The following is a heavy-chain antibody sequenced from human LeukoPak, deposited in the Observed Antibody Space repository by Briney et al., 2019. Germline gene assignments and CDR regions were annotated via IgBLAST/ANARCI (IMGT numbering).Heavy chain of an antibody. CDR3: ARDQGSYYGVDV. V-gene: IGHV4-4*07. Sequence: SETLSLTCAVYGGSFSGYYWSWIRQPAGKGLEWIGRMYTSGTTKYNPSLKSRVTMSVDTSNNQFSLKVSSVTAADTAVYYCARDQGSYYGVDVWGQGTTVTVSS. CDR2: MYTSGTT. J-gene: IGHJ6*02. CDR1: GGSFSGYY.